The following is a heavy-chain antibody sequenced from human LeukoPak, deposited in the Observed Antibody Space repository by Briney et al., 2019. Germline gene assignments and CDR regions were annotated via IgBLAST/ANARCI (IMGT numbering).Heavy chain of an antibody. D-gene: IGHD2-21*01. Sequence: GGSLRLSCAASGFTFSSYRMNWVRQAPGKGLEWVANINEAGSVQNYVDSVKGRFTISRDNAKNSLYLQMNSLRAEDTAVYYCARDFSPYCGGDCYFDAFDIWGQGTMVTVSS. CDR3: ARDFSPYCGGDCYFDAFDI. J-gene: IGHJ3*02. CDR2: INEAGSVQ. V-gene: IGHV3-7*01. CDR1: GFTFSSYR.